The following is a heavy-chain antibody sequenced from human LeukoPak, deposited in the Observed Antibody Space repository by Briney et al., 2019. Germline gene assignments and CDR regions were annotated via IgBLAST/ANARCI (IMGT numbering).Heavy chain of an antibody. J-gene: IGHJ6*02. CDR2: INPNSGNT. D-gene: IGHD3-9*01. V-gene: IGHV1-8*01. Sequence: ASVKVSCKASGYTFTSYDINWVRQATGQGLEWMGWINPNSGNTGYAQKFQGRVTMTRNTSISTAYMELSSLRSEDTAVYYYARSYTLRYFDWLLSNYYYYGMDVWGQGTTVTVSS. CDR1: GYTFTSYD. CDR3: ARSYTLRYFDWLLSNYYYYGMDV.